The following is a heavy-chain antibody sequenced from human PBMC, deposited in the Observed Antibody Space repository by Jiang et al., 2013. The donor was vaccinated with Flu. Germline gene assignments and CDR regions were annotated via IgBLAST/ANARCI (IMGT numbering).Heavy chain of an antibody. D-gene: IGHD6-13*01. CDR2: VHYTGGGNT. V-gene: IGHV4-59*01. J-gene: IGHJ4*02. Sequence: WIRQAPGKGLEWIGYVHYTGGGNTDYSSSLRSRVTISVDTSKNQFSLTLKSVTAADTAVYYCARARAPEVAATYFDYRGQGSLVTVSS. CDR3: ARARAPEVAATYFDY.